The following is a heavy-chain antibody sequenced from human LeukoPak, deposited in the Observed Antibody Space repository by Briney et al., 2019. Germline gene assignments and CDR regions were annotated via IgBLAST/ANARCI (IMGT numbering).Heavy chain of an antibody. CDR2: IYPGDFDI. J-gene: IGHJ4*02. D-gene: IGHD1-26*01. V-gene: IGHV5-51*01. Sequence: GESLKISCEGSRYNFTIYWITWVRQMPGKGLEWMGIIYPGDFDIRHTPSLQGQVTISVDRSISTAYLQWSSLKASDTAMYYCARREGAITDYWGQGTLVTVSS. CDR3: ARREGAITDY. CDR1: RYNFTIYW.